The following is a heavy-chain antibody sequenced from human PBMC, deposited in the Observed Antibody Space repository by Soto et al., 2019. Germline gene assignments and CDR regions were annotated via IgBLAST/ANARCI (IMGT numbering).Heavy chain of an antibody. V-gene: IGHV1-8*01. CDR2: MNPNSGNR. CDR1: GYTFTNYE. J-gene: IGHJ6*02. Sequence: ASVKVSCKASGYTFTNYEINWVRQATGQGLEWMGWMNPNSGNRAYAQKFQGRVTMTRNTSISTAYIELSSLRSEETAVYYCARGQSAYSNLGYGMDVWGQGTTVTVSS. D-gene: IGHD4-4*01. CDR3: ARGQSAYSNLGYGMDV.